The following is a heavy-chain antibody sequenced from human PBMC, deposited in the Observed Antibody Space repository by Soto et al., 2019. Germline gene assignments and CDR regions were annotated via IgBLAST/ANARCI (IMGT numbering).Heavy chain of an antibody. Sequence: GASAKVSCTVSGGTFRSCAISWDRQAPGQGLEWMGGLIPIFGTANYAQKCQGRVTITADESTSTAYMELSSLRSEDTAVYYCASGGIAGYSYGNDAFDIWGQGTMVTVSS. CDR2: LIPIFGTA. CDR3: ASGGIAGYSYGNDAFDI. J-gene: IGHJ3*02. V-gene: IGHV1-69*13. D-gene: IGHD5-18*01. CDR1: GGTFRSCA.